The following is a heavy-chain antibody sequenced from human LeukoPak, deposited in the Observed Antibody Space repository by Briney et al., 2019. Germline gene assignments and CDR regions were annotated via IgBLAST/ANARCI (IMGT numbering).Heavy chain of an antibody. D-gene: IGHD1-26*01. Sequence: PSETLSPTCTVSGGSISNYYWSWIRQPPGKGLEWIGYISYSGNTKYNPSLKSRVTISVDTSKNQFSLQVTSVTATDTAVYYCVRLTPSGYYFDYWGQGSLVTVSS. J-gene: IGHJ4*02. CDR3: VRLTPSGYYFDY. CDR2: ISYSGNT. V-gene: IGHV4-59*08. CDR1: GGSISNYY.